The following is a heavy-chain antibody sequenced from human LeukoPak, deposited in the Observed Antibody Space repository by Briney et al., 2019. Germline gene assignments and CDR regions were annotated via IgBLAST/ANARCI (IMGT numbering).Heavy chain of an antibody. CDR3: AKDVVEGLWFGEGFDP. V-gene: IGHV3-30*02. Sequence: GGSLRLSCAAPGFTFSSYGMHWVRQAPGKGLEWVAFIRYDGSNKYYADSVKGRFTFSRDNSKNTLYLQMNSLRAEDTAVYYCAKDVVEGLWFGEGFDPWGQGTLVTVSS. J-gene: IGHJ5*02. CDR1: GFTFSSYG. D-gene: IGHD3-10*01. CDR2: IRYDGSNK.